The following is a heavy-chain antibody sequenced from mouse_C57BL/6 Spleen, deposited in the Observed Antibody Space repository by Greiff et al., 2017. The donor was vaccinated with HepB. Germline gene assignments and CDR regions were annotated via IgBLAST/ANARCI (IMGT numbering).Heavy chain of an antibody. CDR3: ARGYCGPYWYFDV. CDR2: INPNNGGT. V-gene: IGHV1-26*01. Sequence: VQLQQSGPELVKPGASVKISCKASGYTFTDYYMNWVKQSHGKSLEWIGDINPNNGGTSYNQKFKGKATLTVDKSSSTAYMELRSLTSEDSAVYYCARGYCGPYWYFDVWGTGTTVTVSS. J-gene: IGHJ1*03. CDR1: GYTFTDYY.